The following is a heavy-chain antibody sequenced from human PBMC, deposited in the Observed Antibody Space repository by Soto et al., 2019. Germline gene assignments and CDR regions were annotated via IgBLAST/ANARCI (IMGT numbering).Heavy chain of an antibody. CDR3: ARGIRFLDAFDI. J-gene: IGHJ3*02. CDR1: GYTFTSYA. Sequence: XVKVSCKASGYTFTSYAMHWVRQAPGQRLEWMGWINAGNGNTKYSQKFQGRVTITRDTSASTAYMELSRMRSEDTAVYYCARGIRFLDAFDIWGQGTMVTVSS. V-gene: IGHV1-3*01. D-gene: IGHD3-3*01. CDR2: INAGNGNT.